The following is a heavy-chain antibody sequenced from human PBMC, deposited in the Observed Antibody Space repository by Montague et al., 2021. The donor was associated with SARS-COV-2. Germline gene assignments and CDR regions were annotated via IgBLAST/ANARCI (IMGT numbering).Heavy chain of an antibody. CDR3: ARMATVTSPYYNYCGMDV. J-gene: IGHJ6*02. CDR2: IDWDEDK. V-gene: IGHV2-70*01. D-gene: IGHD4-17*01. CDR1: GFSLSTSGMC. Sequence: PALVKPTQTLTLTCTFSGFSLSTSGMCVSWIRQPPGKALGWLALIDWDEDKYYTKPLKTRLTISKDTSKNQVVLTMTNMDPVDTATYYCARMATVTSPYYNYCGMDVWGQGTTVTVSS.